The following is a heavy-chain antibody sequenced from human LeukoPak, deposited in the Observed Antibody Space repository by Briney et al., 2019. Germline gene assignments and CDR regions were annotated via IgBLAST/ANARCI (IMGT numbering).Heavy chain of an antibody. D-gene: IGHD3-22*01. Sequence: SETLSLXCTVSGGSISSSSYYWGWIRQPPGKGLEWIGSIYYSGSTYYNPSPKSRVTISVDTSKNQFSLKLSSVTAADTAVYYCARQDYDSSGYSDYWGQGTLVTVSS. CDR2: IYYSGST. CDR1: GGSISSSSYY. V-gene: IGHV4-39*01. CDR3: ARQDYDSSGYSDY. J-gene: IGHJ4*02.